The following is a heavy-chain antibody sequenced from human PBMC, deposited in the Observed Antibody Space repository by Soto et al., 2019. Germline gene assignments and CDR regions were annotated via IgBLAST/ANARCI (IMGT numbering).Heavy chain of an antibody. D-gene: IGHD3-9*01. Sequence: SETLALTCAVYGGSVSGYDGGGIRQPPGKGLEWIGEINHSGSTNYNPSLQTRVTISLDKSKSQFSLKLNSVTAADSAVYFCARLEGLATISYYFDFWGPGALVTVSS. CDR1: GGSVSGYD. J-gene: IGHJ4*02. CDR2: INHSGST. CDR3: ARLEGLATISYYFDF. V-gene: IGHV4-34*01.